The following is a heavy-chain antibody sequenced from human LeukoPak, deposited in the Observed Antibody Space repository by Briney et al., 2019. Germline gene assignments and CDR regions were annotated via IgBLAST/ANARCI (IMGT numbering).Heavy chain of an antibody. V-gene: IGHV3-74*01. D-gene: IGHD4-23*01. J-gene: IGHJ4*02. CDR2: INSDGSST. Sequence: GGSLRLSCAASGFTFSSYWMHWVRQAPGKGLVWVSRINSDGSSTTYADSVKGRFTISRDNAKNTLYLQMNSLRAEDTAVYYCARATRWRGFDYWGQGTLVTVSS. CDR1: GFTFSSYW. CDR3: ARATRWRGFDY.